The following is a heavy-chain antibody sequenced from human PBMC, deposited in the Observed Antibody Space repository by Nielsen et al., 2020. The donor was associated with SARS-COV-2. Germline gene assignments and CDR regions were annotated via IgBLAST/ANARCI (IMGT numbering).Heavy chain of an antibody. CDR1: GFTFTSYH. CDR2: INPSGGST. D-gene: IGHD3-10*01. Sequence: ASVKVSCKASGFTFTSYHIHWVRQAPGQGLEWMGIINPSGGSTSYAQKFQGRVTMTRDTSTSTVYMELSSLRSEDTAVYYCAREKVTMVRGVTPGFSYWGQGTLVTVSS. V-gene: IGHV1-46*01. J-gene: IGHJ4*02. CDR3: AREKVTMVRGVTPGFSY.